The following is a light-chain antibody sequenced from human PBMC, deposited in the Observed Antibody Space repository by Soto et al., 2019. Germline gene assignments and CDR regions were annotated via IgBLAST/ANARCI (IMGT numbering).Light chain of an antibody. J-gene: IGKJ4*01. Sequence: DIQMTQSPSSLSASVGDRVTITCQASQDIRNYLNWYQQKPGKAPKLLIYYASNLETGVPSRFSGSRSGTDFTFTISCLQPEDIATYYCQQYDNLPLTFGGGTKVEIK. V-gene: IGKV1-33*01. CDR1: QDIRNY. CDR2: YAS. CDR3: QQYDNLPLT.